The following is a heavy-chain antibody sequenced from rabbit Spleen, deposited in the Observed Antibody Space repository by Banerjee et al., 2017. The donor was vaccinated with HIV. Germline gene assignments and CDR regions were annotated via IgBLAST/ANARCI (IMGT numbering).Heavy chain of an antibody. D-gene: IGHD6-1*01. J-gene: IGHJ4*01. Sequence: QEQLEESGGGLVKPEGSLTLTCIVSGFDLSDYYHMCWVRQAPGKGLEWIACIYAGSSGTTYYATWAKGRFTISKTSSTTVTLQMTSLTAADTATYFCARAATGVPNYNYAINLWGQGTLVTFS. CDR2: IYAGSSGTT. V-gene: IGHV1S45*01. CDR1: GFDLSDYYH. CDR3: ARAATGVPNYNYAINL.